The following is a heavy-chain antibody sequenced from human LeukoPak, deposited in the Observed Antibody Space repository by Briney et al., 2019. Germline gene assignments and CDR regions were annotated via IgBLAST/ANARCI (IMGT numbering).Heavy chain of an antibody. D-gene: IGHD4-17*01. CDR1: GFTFSSYW. V-gene: IGHV3-33*03. CDR3: AKDPNGDYIGAFDI. J-gene: IGHJ3*02. Sequence: GGSLRLSCAASGFTFSSYWMSRVRQAPGKGLEWVAFIWYDGSDEYYADSVKGRFTISRDNSKNTLYLQMSSLRAEDTAVYYCAKDPNGDYIGAFDIWGQGTMVTVSS. CDR2: IWYDGSDE.